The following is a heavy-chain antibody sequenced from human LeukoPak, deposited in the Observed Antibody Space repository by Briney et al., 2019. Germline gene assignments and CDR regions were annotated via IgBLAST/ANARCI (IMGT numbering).Heavy chain of an antibody. V-gene: IGHV3-53*01. Sequence: GGSLRLSCAASGFTVSLYYMTWVRQAPGKGLEWFSVIYSGGPTYYADSVKGRFTISRDNSKNTVYLQMNSLRGEDTAVYFCARGWVVATGGFDMWGQGTMVTVSS. CDR3: ARGWVVATGGFDM. D-gene: IGHD2-8*02. CDR1: GFTVSLYY. CDR2: IYSGGPT. J-gene: IGHJ3*02.